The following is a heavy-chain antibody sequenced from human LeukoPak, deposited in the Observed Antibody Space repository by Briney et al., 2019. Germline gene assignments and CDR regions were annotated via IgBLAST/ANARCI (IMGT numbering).Heavy chain of an antibody. Sequence: PGGSLRLSCSVSGFTFSSYGMHWVRQAPGRGLEFVSAIGGSGTTTYYADSVKGRFSISRDNSKNTLYLQMSRLRTEDTAIYYCAPLGRDAPNRNYYNWGQGTLVTVSS. CDR2: IGGSGTTT. J-gene: IGHJ4*02. CDR1: GFTFSSYG. V-gene: IGHV3-64D*09. D-gene: IGHD5-24*01. CDR3: APLGRDAPNRNYYN.